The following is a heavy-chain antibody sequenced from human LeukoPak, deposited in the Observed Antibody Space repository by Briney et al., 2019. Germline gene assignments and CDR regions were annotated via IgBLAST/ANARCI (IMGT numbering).Heavy chain of an antibody. Sequence: GGSLRLSCAASGFTFSSYGMHWVRQAPGKGLEWVAFIRYDGSNKYYADSVKGRFTISRDNSKNTLYLQMNSLRAEDTAVYYCAKSYGSGSSYYGMDVWGQGPRSPSP. D-gene: IGHD3-10*01. CDR2: IRYDGSNK. V-gene: IGHV3-30*02. J-gene: IGHJ6*02. CDR1: GFTFSSYG. CDR3: AKSYGSGSSYYGMDV.